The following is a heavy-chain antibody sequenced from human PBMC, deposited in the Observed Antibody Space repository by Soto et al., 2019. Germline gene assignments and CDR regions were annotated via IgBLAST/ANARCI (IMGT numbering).Heavy chain of an antibody. Sequence: PGGSXRLSCSSSGFTFISYGMHWVRHAPGKGLEWVAVISYDGSNKYYADSVKGRFTISRYNSKNTLYLQMNSLRAEDTAVYYCAKERSSIAARRFDYWGQGTLVTVSS. CDR1: GFTFISYG. V-gene: IGHV3-30*18. D-gene: IGHD6-6*01. CDR3: AKERSSIAARRFDY. J-gene: IGHJ4*02. CDR2: ISYDGSNK.